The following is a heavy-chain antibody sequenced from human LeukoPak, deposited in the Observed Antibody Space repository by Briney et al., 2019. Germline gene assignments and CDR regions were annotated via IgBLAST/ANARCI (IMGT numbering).Heavy chain of an antibody. V-gene: IGHV1-69*01. CDR3: ARDGYYGSGSYPYYYGMDV. CDR2: IIPIFGTA. Sequence: GSSVKVSCKASGGTFSSYAISWVRQAPGQGLEWMGGIIPIFGTANYAQKFQGRVTITADESTSTAYTELRSLRSDDTAVYYCARDGYYGSGSYPYYYGMDVWGQGTTVTVSS. CDR1: GGTFSSYA. J-gene: IGHJ6*02. D-gene: IGHD3-10*01.